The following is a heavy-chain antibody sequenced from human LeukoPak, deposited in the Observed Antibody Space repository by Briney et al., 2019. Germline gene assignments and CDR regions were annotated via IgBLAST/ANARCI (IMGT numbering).Heavy chain of an antibody. D-gene: IGHD3-10*01. CDR3: ARGRSFWFDP. J-gene: IGHJ5*01. CDR1: GYTFGNYD. V-gene: IGHV1-8*01. CDR2: MNPKSGNT. Sequence: GASVKVSCKASGYTFGNYDINWVRQATGQGLEWMGWMNPKSGNTGYAQKFKGRVTMTRNTSISTAYIDLSSLTSEDTAVYYCARGRSFWFDPWGQGTLVTVSS.